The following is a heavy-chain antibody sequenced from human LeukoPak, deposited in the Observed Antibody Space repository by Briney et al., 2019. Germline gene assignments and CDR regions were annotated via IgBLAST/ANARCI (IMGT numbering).Heavy chain of an antibody. CDR2: INWNGGST. Sequence: PGGSLRLSCAASGFTFSSYWMHWVRQAPGKGLVWVSGINWNGGSTGYADSVKGRFTISRDNAKNSLYLQMNSLRAEDTALYYCARDISYYGSVSYYYNWFDPWGQGTLVTVSS. CDR3: ARDISYYGSVSYYYNWFDP. J-gene: IGHJ5*02. CDR1: GFTFSSYW. V-gene: IGHV3-20*04. D-gene: IGHD3-10*01.